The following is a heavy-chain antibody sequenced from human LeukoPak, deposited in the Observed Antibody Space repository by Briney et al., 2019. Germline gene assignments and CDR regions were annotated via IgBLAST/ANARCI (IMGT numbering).Heavy chain of an antibody. J-gene: IGHJ4*02. D-gene: IGHD4-17*01. CDR3: ARVDYGDYSKDFDY. CDR1: GGSISSYY. Sequence: SETLSLTCTVSGGSISSYYWSWIRQPPGKGLEWIGYIYYSGSTNYNPSLKSRVTISVDTSKNQFSLRLSSVTAADTAMYYCARVDYGDYSKDFDYWGQGILVTVSS. V-gene: IGHV4-59*12. CDR2: IYYSGST.